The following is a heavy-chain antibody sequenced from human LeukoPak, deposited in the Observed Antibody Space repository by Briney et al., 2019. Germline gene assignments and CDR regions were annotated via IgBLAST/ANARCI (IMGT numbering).Heavy chain of an antibody. D-gene: IGHD3-3*01. CDR3: ARQYDFWSGYLRPAHAFDI. J-gene: IGHJ3*02. CDR1: GYTFTGYY. V-gene: IGHV1-2*02. Sequence: GASVKVSCKASGYTFTGYYMHWVRQAPGQGLEWMGWINPNSGGTNYAQKFQGRVTMTRDTSISTAYMELGRLRSDDTAVYYCARQYDFWSGYLRPAHAFDIWGQGTMVTVSS. CDR2: INPNSGGT.